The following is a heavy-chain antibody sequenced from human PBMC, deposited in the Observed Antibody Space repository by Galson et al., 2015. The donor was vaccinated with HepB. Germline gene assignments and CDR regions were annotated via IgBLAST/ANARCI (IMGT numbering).Heavy chain of an antibody. J-gene: IGHJ4*02. CDR2: VSYDGINK. D-gene: IGHD3-22*01. CDR3: ARGRNYYDSTGSYDH. V-gene: IGHV3-30*03. Sequence: SLRLSCAASGFSFSSYGLHWVRQAPGPGLEWVAAVSYDGINKYYSDSLKGRFTISRDNSNNTLYLQMNSPRVEDTAVYYCARGRNYYDSTGSYDHWGQGTLVTASS. CDR1: GFSFSSYG.